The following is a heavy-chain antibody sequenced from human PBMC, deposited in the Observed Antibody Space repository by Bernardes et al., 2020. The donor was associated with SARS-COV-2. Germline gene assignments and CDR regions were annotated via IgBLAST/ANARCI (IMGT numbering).Heavy chain of an antibody. V-gene: IGHV5-51*01. D-gene: IGHD6-13*01. Sequence: GESLKISCKGSGYSFTSYWIGWVRQMPGTGLEWMGIIYPGDSDTRYSPSFQGQVTISADKSISTAYLQWSSLKASDTAMYYCARLSSSWYTTAGYYGMDVWGQGTTVTVSS. CDR1: GYSFTSYW. CDR3: ARLSSSWYTTAGYYGMDV. CDR2: IYPGDSDT. J-gene: IGHJ6*02.